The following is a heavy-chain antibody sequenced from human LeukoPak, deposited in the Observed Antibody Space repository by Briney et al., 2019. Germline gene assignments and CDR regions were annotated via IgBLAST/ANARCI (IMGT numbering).Heavy chain of an antibody. Sequence: SETLSLTCAVYGGSFSGYYWSWIRQPPGEGLEWIGEINHSGSTNYNPSLKSRVTISVDTSKNQFSLKLSSVTAADTAVYYCARDMVKYSSGWYVGIDYWGQGTLVTVSS. CDR2: INHSGST. J-gene: IGHJ4*02. V-gene: IGHV4-34*01. CDR3: ARDMVKYSSGWYVGIDY. D-gene: IGHD6-19*01. CDR1: GGSFSGYY.